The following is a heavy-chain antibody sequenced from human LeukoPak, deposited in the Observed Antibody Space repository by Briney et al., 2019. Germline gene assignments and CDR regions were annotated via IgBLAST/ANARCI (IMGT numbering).Heavy chain of an antibody. Sequence: ASVKVSCKASGYTFTDYYMHWVRQAPGQGGEWMGRINPNSGGTNYAQKFLARVTMPRDTSIITAYMELSRLGSDDTAVYYCARVWHCGNDCSSYWYFDLWGRGTLVTVSS. D-gene: IGHD2-21*02. CDR1: GYTFTDYY. CDR3: ARVWHCGNDCSSYWYFDL. J-gene: IGHJ2*01. V-gene: IGHV1-2*06. CDR2: INPNSGGT.